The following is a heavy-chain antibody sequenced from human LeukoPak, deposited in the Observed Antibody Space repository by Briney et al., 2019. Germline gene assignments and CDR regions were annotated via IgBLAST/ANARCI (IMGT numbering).Heavy chain of an antibody. CDR2: ISYDGSNK. V-gene: IGHV3-30*18. CDR1: GFTFSSYG. CDR3: AKEPQGYCSSTSCYGPYFDY. J-gene: IGHJ4*02. Sequence: GRSLRLSCAASGFTFSSYGMHWVRQAPGKGLEWVAVISYDGSNKYYADSVKGRFTISRDNSKNTLYLQMNSLRAEDTAVYYCAKEPQGYCSSTSCYGPYFDYWGQGTLVTVSS. D-gene: IGHD2-2*01.